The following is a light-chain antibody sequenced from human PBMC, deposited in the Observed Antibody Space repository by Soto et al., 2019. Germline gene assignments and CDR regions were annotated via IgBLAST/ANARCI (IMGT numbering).Light chain of an antibody. CDR1: SSDVGGYKY. CDR3: SSYTSITTLV. V-gene: IGLV2-14*01. J-gene: IGLJ2*01. CDR2: EVS. Sequence: QSALTQPASMFGSPGQSITISCTGTSSDVGGYKYVSWYQQHPGKAPKLMIYEVSNRPSGVSNRFSGSKSGNTASLTISGLQAEDEADYYCSSYTSITTLVFGGGTKLTVL.